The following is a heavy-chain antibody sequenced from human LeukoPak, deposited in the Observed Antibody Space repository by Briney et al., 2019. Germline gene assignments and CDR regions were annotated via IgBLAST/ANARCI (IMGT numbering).Heavy chain of an antibody. Sequence: PSETLSLTCTVSGTIISAFYWAWIRQSPGKGLGWIGYIYTGWTTNYNPSLYSRVTISVDTSKNQIFLKLRSVTAADTAVYFCARQFNDNGDYLGWFDPWGQGTLVTVSP. D-gene: IGHD4-17*01. V-gene: IGHV4-4*09. CDR2: IYTGWTT. CDR1: GTIISAFY. CDR3: ARQFNDNGDYLGWFDP. J-gene: IGHJ5*02.